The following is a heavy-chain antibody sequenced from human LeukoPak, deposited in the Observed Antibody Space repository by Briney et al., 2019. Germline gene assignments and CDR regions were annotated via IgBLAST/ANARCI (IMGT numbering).Heavy chain of an antibody. CDR3: ARVGCSSTSCYEGTPPLN. V-gene: IGHV1-18*01. CDR1: GYTFTSYG. J-gene: IGHJ4*02. CDR2: ISAYNGNT. Sequence: GASVKVSCKASGYTFTSYGISWVRQAPGQGLEWMGWISAYNGNTNYAQKLQGRVTMTTDTSTSTAYMELRSLRSDDTAVYYCARVGCSSTSCYEGTPPLNWGQGTLVTVSS. D-gene: IGHD2-2*01.